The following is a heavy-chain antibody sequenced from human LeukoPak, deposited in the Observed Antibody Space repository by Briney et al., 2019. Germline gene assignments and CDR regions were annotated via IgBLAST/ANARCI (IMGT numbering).Heavy chain of an antibody. Sequence: GGSLRLSCAASGFTFSSYSMNWVRQAPGKGLEWVSSISSSSSYIYYADSVKGRFTISRDNAKNSLYLQMNSLRAEDTAVYYCARDRGWFGESPDAFDIWGQGTMVTVSS. V-gene: IGHV3-21*01. D-gene: IGHD3-10*01. CDR1: GFTFSSYS. CDR2: ISSSSSYI. J-gene: IGHJ3*02. CDR3: ARDRGWFGESPDAFDI.